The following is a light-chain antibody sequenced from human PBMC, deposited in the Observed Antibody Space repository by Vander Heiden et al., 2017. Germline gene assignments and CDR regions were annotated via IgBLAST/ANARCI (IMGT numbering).Light chain of an antibody. CDR1: SNNVGNQG. CDR3: SAWDSSLSAWV. J-gene: IGLJ3*02. Sequence: QAGLTQPPTDFKDLRQTATLTCTGNSNNVGNQGAAWLQQHQGHPPKLLSYRNNNRPSGISERLSASRSGNTASLTITGLQPEDEADYYCSAWDSSLSAWVFGGGTKLTVL. CDR2: RNN. V-gene: IGLV10-54*01.